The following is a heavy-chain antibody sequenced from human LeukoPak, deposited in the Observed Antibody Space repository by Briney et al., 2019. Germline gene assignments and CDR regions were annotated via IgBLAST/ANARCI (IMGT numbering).Heavy chain of an antibody. CDR2: INPSGGST. CDR1: GYTFTSHY. CDR3: ARGSSSSWYVGYGMDV. D-gene: IGHD6-13*01. J-gene: IGHJ6*02. V-gene: IGHV1-46*01. Sequence: GASVKVSCKASGYTFTSHYMHWERQAPGQGLEWMGIINPSGGSTSYAQKFQGRVTMTRDTSTSTVYMELSSLRSEDTAVYYCARGSSSSWYVGYGMDVWGQGTTVTVSS.